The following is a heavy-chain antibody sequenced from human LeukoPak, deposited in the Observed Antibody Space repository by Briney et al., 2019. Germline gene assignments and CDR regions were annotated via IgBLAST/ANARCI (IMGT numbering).Heavy chain of an antibody. CDR1: GYTFTGYY. D-gene: IGHD3-10*01. V-gene: IGHV1-2*02. Sequence: ASVKVSCKASGYTFTGYYMHWVRQAPGQGLEWMGWINPNSGGTNYAQKFQGRVTMTRDTSISTAYMELSRLRSDDTAVYYCARDRVGYGSGSFLRRFDSWGQGTLVIVSS. CDR2: INPNSGGT. J-gene: IGHJ5*01. CDR3: ARDRVGYGSGSFLRRFDS.